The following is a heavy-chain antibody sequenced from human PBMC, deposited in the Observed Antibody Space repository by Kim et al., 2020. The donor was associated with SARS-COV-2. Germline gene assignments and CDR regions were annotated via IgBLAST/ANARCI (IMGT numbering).Heavy chain of an antibody. V-gene: IGHV3-21*01. Sequence: GGSLRLSCAASGFTFSSYSMNWVRQAPGKGLEWVSSISSSSSYIYYADSVKGRFTISRDNAKNSLYLQMNSLRAEDTAVYYCARDRYCSSTSCYVAYYYYYGMDVWGQGTTVTVSS. J-gene: IGHJ6*02. CDR3: ARDRYCSSTSCYVAYYYYYGMDV. CDR1: GFTFSSYS. CDR2: ISSSSSYI. D-gene: IGHD2-2*01.